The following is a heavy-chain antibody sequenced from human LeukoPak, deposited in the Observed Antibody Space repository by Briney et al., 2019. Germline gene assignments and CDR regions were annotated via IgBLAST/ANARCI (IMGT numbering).Heavy chain of an antibody. CDR2: IYYSGST. CDR1: GDSISSYY. CDR3: ARGRVWSSYYIDHYYGMDV. D-gene: IGHD3-3*01. J-gene: IGHJ6*02. Sequence: SETLSLTCTVSGDSISSYYWSWIRQPPGKGLEWIGYIYYSGSTNYSPSLESRVTISLDTSKNQFSLKLSSVTAADTAVYYCARGRVWSSYYIDHYYGMDVWGQGTTVSVSS. V-gene: IGHV4-59*01.